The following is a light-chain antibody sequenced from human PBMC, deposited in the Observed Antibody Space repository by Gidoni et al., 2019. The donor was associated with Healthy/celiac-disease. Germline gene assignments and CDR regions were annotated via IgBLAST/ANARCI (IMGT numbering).Light chain of an antibody. J-gene: IGKJ5*01. Sequence: DIQMTQPPSSLSASVGDRVTITCQASQDISNYLIWYQQKPGKAPKLLIYDASNLETGVPSRFSGSGSGTDFTFTISSLQPEDIATYCCQQYDNLPITFGQGTRLEIK. CDR1: QDISNY. CDR3: QQYDNLPIT. CDR2: DAS. V-gene: IGKV1-33*01.